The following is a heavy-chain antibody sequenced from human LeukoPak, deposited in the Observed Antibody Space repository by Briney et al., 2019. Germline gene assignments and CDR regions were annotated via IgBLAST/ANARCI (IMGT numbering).Heavy chain of an antibody. Sequence: SETLPLTCAVYGGSFSDFYWNWIRQPPRKGLEWIGETNHSGTTNYNPSLKSRVTISVDTSKNQFSLRLSAVTAADTAVYHCARGLRLPSRSAPAVPHVWAKGTTVTVSA. CDR3: ARGLRLPSRSAPAVPHV. D-gene: IGHD2-2*01. CDR1: GGSFSDFY. V-gene: IGHV4-34*01. J-gene: IGHJ6*04. CDR2: TNHSGTT.